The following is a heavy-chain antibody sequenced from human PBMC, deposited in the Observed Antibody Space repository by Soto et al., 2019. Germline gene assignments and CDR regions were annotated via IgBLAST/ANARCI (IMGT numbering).Heavy chain of an antibody. J-gene: IGHJ4*02. CDR2: ISSSSSYI. Sequence: EVQLVESGGGLVKPGGSLRLSCAASGFTFSSYSMNWVRQAPGKGLEWVSSISSSSSYIYYADSVKGRFTISRDNAKNSLDLQMNSLRAEDTAVYYCARENWNTAQYFDYWGQGTLVTVSS. V-gene: IGHV3-21*01. CDR1: GFTFSSYS. CDR3: ARENWNTAQYFDY. D-gene: IGHD1-1*01.